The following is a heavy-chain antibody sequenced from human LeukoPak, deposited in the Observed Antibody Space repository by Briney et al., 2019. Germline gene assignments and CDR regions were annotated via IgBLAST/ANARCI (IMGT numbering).Heavy chain of an antibody. V-gene: IGHV3-48*02. CDR1: GFIFCSYN. J-gene: IGHJ4*02. Sequence: PGVSLRLSCAASGFIFCSYNMHWVRQAPGRGRECISYISGSGSTIFYADSVKGRFTISRDNDKNSLHLQMSSLRDEDTAVYYCERNQGSVYYFDYWGQGTLVTVSS. CDR3: ERNQGSVYYFDY. D-gene: IGHD3-10*01. CDR2: ISGSGSTI.